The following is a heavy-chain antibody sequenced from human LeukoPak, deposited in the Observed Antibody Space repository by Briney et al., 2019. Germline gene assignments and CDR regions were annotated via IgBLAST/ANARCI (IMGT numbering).Heavy chain of an antibody. CDR2: IYYSGST. CDR3: VRDEAFDNFWSGYYY. V-gene: IGHV4-39*07. D-gene: IGHD3-3*01. Sequence: SETLSLTCTVSGGSISSTDYYWGWIRQPPGKGLEWIGSIYYSGSTYYNPSLKSRLSISIDTSKNQFSLKLSSVTAADTAVYYCVRDEAFDNFWSGYYYWGQGTLVTVSS. CDR1: GGSISSTDYY. J-gene: IGHJ4*02.